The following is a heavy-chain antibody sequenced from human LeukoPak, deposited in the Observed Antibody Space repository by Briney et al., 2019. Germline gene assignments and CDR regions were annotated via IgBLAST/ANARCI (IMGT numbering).Heavy chain of an antibody. CDR2: IIPIFGTA. D-gene: IGHD3-3*01. Sequence: SVKVSCKASGGTFSSYAISWVRQAPGQGLEWMGGIIPIFGTANYAQKFQGRVTITADESTSTAYMELSSLRSEDTAVYYCATPYDFRRYGMDVWGQGTTVTVSS. V-gene: IGHV1-69*13. CDR1: GGTFSSYA. CDR3: ATPYDFRRYGMDV. J-gene: IGHJ6*02.